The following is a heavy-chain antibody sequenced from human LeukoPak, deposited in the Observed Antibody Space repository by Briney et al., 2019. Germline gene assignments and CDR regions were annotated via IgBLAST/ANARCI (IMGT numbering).Heavy chain of an antibody. J-gene: IGHJ4*02. CDR1: GFTLTDWW. CDR3: ARDLTGGREV. Sequence: PGGSLRLSCAVSGFTLTDWWMHWVRHAPGKGLMWVSRINEDGRTINYADSVEGRFTISRDRAKNTLYLQMNSLRVEDTAVYFCARDLTGGREVWGQGTLVTVSS. V-gene: IGHV3-74*01. D-gene: IGHD3-9*01. CDR2: INEDGRTI.